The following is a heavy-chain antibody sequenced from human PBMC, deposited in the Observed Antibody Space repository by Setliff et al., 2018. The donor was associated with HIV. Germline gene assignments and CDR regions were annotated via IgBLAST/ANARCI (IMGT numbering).Heavy chain of an antibody. V-gene: IGHV4-34*01. CDR1: GGSFSSYY. CDR2: IYYSGTT. D-gene: IGHD4-17*01. Sequence: PSETLSLTCAVYGGSFSSYYWIWIRQPPGKGLEWIGTIYYSGTTHYNPSLNSRVIISVDTSKNQFSLRLNSVTAADTAVYYCARHSLGNIGDYIRIGAIDIWGQGTMVTVSS. CDR3: ARHSLGNIGDYIRIGAIDI. J-gene: IGHJ3*02.